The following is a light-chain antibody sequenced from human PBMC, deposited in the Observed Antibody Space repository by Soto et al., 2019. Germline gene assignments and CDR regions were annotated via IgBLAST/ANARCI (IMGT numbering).Light chain of an antibody. J-gene: IGKJ2*01. V-gene: IGKV3-20*01. CDR1: QSVSRVY. Sequence: ESVLTQSPGTLSLSPGERATLSCRASQSVSRVYLAWYQHKPGQAPRLLIYGTSNRAPGIPDRVSGSESGTETDFTLTISRVEPEDFAVYYCQQYRGSLYTFGQGTKLEIK. CDR2: GTS. CDR3: QQYRGSLYT.